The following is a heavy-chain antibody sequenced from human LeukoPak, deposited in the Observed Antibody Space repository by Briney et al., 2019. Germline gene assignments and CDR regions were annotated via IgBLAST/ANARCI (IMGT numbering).Heavy chain of an antibody. V-gene: IGHV4-59*12. J-gene: IGHJ6*03. Sequence: SETLSLTCTVSGGSISSYYWSWIRQPPGKGLEWIGYIYYSGSTNYNPSLKSRVTISVDTSKNQFSLKLSSVTAADTAVYYCARDSPIAAAKQAGGYYYYMDVWGKGTTVTVSS. CDR3: ARDSPIAAAKQAGGYYYYMDV. D-gene: IGHD6-13*01. CDR2: IYYSGST. CDR1: GGSISSYY.